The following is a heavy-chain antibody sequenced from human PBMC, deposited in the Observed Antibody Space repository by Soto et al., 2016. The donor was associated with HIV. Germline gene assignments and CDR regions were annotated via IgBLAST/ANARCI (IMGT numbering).Heavy chain of an antibody. J-gene: IGHJ6*03. Sequence: EVQLVESGGGLVQPGRSLRLSCAASGFTFDDYAMHWVRQAPGKGLEWVSGISWNSGSIGYADSVKGRFTISRDNAKNSLYLQMNSLRAGDMALYYCAKSAVTDYYYYYMDVWGKGTTVTVSS. CDR1: GFTFDDYA. CDR2: ISWNSGSI. D-gene: IGHD4-4*01. V-gene: IGHV3-9*03. CDR3: AKSAVTDYYYYYMDV.